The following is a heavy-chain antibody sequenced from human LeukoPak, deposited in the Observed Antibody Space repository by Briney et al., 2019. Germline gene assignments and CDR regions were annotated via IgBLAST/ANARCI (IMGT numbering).Heavy chain of an antibody. CDR1: GFTFDDYA. CDR2: ISGSGGST. Sequence: GRSLRLSCAASGFTFDDYAMSWVRQAPGKGLEWVSAISGSGGSTYYADSVKGRFTISRDNSKNTLYLQMNSLRAEDTAVYYCAKAPVTTCSGAYCYPFDYWSQGTLVTVSS. V-gene: IGHV3-23*01. J-gene: IGHJ4*02. CDR3: AKAPVTTCSGAYCYPFDY. D-gene: IGHD2-15*01.